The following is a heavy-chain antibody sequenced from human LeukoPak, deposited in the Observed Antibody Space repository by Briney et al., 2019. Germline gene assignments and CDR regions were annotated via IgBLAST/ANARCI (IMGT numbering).Heavy chain of an antibody. CDR2: INHSGST. D-gene: IGHD2-2*02. Sequence: SETLSLTCAVYGGSFSGYYWGWIRQPPGKGLEWIGEINHSGSTNYNPSLKSRVPISVDTSKNQFSLKLSSVPTADTAVYYYARARRVVPAAILGWFDPWGQGTLVTVSS. V-gene: IGHV4-34*01. J-gene: IGHJ5*02. CDR1: GGSFSGYY. CDR3: ARARRVVPAAILGWFDP.